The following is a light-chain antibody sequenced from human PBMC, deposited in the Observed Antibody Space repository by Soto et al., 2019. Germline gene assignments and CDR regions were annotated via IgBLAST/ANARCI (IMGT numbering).Light chain of an antibody. CDR3: GTCDGSLGAVV. CDR2: DNT. V-gene: IGLV1-51*01. Sequence: QSALTQPPSVSAAPGQKVTISCSGSGSNIGNNYVSWYQHLPGAAPKLLIYDNTKRPSGIPDRFSGSKSGTSATLGITGLQTGDEAEYYCGTCDGSLGAVVFGGGTKLTVL. J-gene: IGLJ2*01. CDR1: GSNIGNNY.